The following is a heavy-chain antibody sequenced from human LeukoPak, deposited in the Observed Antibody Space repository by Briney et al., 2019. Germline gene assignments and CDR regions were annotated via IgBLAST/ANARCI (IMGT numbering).Heavy chain of an antibody. Sequence: PGGSLRLSCAASGLTFAKTSMTWVRQAPGKGLEWVSTISPSGPSTYYADSVKGRFTISRDNSKNTLYLQMITLRAGDTAVYYCSAQPEEVAGGMNSWGQGALVTVSS. CDR2: ISPSGPST. V-gene: IGHV3-23*01. CDR3: SAQPEEVAGGMNS. J-gene: IGHJ4*02. D-gene: IGHD6-19*01. CDR1: GLTFAKTS.